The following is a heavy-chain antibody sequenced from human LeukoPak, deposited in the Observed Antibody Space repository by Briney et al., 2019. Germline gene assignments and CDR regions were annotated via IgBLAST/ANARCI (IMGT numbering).Heavy chain of an antibody. CDR2: ISSSGSTI. V-gene: IGHV3-48*03. CDR1: GFTFRSSG. Sequence: GGSLRLSCTASGFTFRSSGMHWVRQAPGKGLEWVSYISSSGSTIYYADSVKGRFTISRDNAKNSLYLQMNSLRAEDTAVYYCARGPPPTVTTRHWIDYWGQGTLVTVSS. J-gene: IGHJ4*02. D-gene: IGHD4-17*01. CDR3: ARGPPPTVTTRHWIDY.